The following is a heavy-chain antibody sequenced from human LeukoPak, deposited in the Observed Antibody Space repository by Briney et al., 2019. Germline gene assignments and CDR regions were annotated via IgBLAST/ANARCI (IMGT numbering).Heavy chain of an antibody. Sequence: PGGSLRLSCAASGFTFSSYAMSWVRQAPGKGLEWVSAISGSGGSTYYADSVKGRFTISRDNSKNTLYLQMNSLRAEDTAVYYCAKDSFMITMIVVVPLFDYWGQGTLVTVSS. CDR3: AKDSFMITMIVVVPLFDY. CDR2: ISGSGGST. V-gene: IGHV3-23*01. D-gene: IGHD3-22*01. J-gene: IGHJ4*02. CDR1: GFTFSSYA.